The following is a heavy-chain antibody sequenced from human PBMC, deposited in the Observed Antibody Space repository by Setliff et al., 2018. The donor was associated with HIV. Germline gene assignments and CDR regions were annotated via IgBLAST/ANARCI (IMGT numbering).Heavy chain of an antibody. CDR1: GYTFTNFG. V-gene: IGHV1-18*01. J-gene: IGHJ5*02. Sequence: ASVKVSCKVSGYTFTNFGVGWVRQAPGQGLEWMGWVSPYNGHTKYAQRFQGRVTMSTDTSTSTIYMELTSLRSDDTAVYYCARWSCGRATCYDSPYNWFEPWGQGTLVTVSS. D-gene: IGHD2-2*01. CDR2: VSPYNGHT. CDR3: ARWSCGRATCYDSPYNWFEP.